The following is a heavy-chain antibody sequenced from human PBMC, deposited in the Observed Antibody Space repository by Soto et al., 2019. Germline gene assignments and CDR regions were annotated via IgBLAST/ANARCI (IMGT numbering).Heavy chain of an antibody. CDR2: IIPVLGTA. D-gene: IGHD3-22*01. CDR1: GGTFSSYA. V-gene: IGHV1-69*11. CDR3: ARVLRPHDSRDYFVY. J-gene: IGHJ4*02. Sequence: QVQLVQSGAEVKKPGSSVKVSCKASGGTFSSYAISWVRQAPGQGLEWMGGIIPVLGTANYAQKFQGRVTITADESTSKAYMELSSLRSEDTAVYYCARVLRPHDSRDYFVYWGQGTLVPVSS.